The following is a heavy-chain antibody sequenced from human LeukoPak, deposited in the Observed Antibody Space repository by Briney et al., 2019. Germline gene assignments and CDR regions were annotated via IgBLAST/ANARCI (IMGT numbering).Heavy chain of an antibody. V-gene: IGHV4-59*08. CDR3: ARIPLGDAFDI. Sequence: SETLSLTCTVSGGSISSYYWSWIRQPPGKGLEWIGYIYYSGSTNYNPSLKSRVTISVDTSKNQFSLKLSSVTAADTAVYYCARIPLGDAFDIWGQGTMVTVSS. CDR1: GGSISSYY. J-gene: IGHJ3*02. CDR2: IYYSGST.